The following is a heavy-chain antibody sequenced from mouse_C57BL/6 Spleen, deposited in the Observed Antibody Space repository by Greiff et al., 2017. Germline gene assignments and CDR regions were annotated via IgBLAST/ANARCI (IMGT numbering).Heavy chain of an antibody. Sequence: QVQLKESGPGLVQPSQSLSITCTVSGFSLTSYGVHWVRQSPGKGLEWLGVIWSGGSTDYNAAFISRLSISKDNSKSQVFFKMNSLQADDTAIYYCARIYYGNYWAMDYWGQGTSVTVSS. V-gene: IGHV2-2*01. CDR1: GFSLTSYG. CDR2: IWSGGST. D-gene: IGHD2-1*01. J-gene: IGHJ4*01. CDR3: ARIYYGNYWAMDY.